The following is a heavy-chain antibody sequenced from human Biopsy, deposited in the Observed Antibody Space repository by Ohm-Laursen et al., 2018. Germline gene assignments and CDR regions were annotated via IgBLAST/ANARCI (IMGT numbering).Heavy chain of an antibody. D-gene: IGHD6-19*01. J-gene: IGHJ4*02. Sequence: GTLSLTCAVSGDSLTSGPENWSWIRQSPGQGLEYIGFIYSGGNTNYNPSLKNRVTMSADTSKNQFYLKLYSVTAADTAVYYCARGRRTSGWPYFDNWGQGALVIFSP. CDR2: IYSGGNT. CDR3: ARGRRTSGWPYFDN. CDR1: GDSLTSGPEN. V-gene: IGHV4-61*01.